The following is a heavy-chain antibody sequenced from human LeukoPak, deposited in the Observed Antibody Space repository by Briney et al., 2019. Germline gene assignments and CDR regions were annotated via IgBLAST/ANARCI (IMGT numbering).Heavy chain of an antibody. CDR1: GFTFSSYG. CDR3: AKATSPVHSRNWFDS. CDR2: ISGSGGST. J-gene: IGHJ5*01. V-gene: IGHV3-23*01. Sequence: GGSLRLSCAASGFTFSSYGMSWVRQAPGKGLEWVSAISGSGGSTYYADSVKGRFTITRDHSNDTLYLQMRSLRAEDTAVYYCAKATSPVHSRNWFDSWGQGTLVTVSS. D-gene: IGHD6-13*01.